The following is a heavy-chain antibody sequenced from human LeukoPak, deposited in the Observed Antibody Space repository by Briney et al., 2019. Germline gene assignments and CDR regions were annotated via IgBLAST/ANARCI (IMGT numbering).Heavy chain of an antibody. V-gene: IGHV3-53*01. CDR2: IYRDGST. J-gene: IGHJ4*02. D-gene: IGHD6-25*01. Sequence: PGGSLRLSCAASGFTVSSNYMSWVRQAPGKGLEWLSVIYRDGSTYYADSVKGRFTISKDNSKNTPYLQMNSLRAEDTAVYYCAREGVASGLDYWGQGTLVIVSS. CDR3: AREGVASGLDY. CDR1: GFTVSSNY.